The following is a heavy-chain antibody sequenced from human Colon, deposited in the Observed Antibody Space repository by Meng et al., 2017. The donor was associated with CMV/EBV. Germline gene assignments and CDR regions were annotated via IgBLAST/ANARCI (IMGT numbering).Heavy chain of an antibody. V-gene: IGHV3-53*01. CDR1: GFSVSRDY. Sequence: GGSLRLSCEVSGFSVSRDYMTWVRQAPGKGLEWVAVIYPSRNSYHAESVKGRFTVSRDDSRNTLYLQMNSLRAEDSAVYYCARDDVDDPMRALDTWGQGTVVTVSS. CDR3: ARDDVDDPMRALDT. J-gene: IGHJ3*02. D-gene: IGHD3-16*01. CDR2: IYPSRNS.